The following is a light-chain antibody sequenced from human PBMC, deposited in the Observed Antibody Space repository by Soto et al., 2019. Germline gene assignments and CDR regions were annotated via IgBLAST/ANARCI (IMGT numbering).Light chain of an antibody. CDR2: AAS. V-gene: IGKV1-27*01. CDR1: QDISNY. Sequence: DIQMTQSTSSLSASVGDRVTISCRASQDISNYLAWYRQKPGKVPKLLIYAASTLQSGVPSRFSGSGSGTDFTLTISSLQPEDVATYYCQKYDTTPLTFGGGTKVEIK. CDR3: QKYDTTPLT. J-gene: IGKJ4*01.